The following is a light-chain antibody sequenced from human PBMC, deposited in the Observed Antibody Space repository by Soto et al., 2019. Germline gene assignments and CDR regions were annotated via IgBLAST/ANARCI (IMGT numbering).Light chain of an antibody. Sequence: DIQMTQSTSSLSASVGDRVTLTCRASHSISSLLNWYQQKPGKAPKVLIYAASKLETGVPSRFSGSGSGTDFTLTISGLQPEDSATYYCQQSFSSPFTFGPGTKVDIK. V-gene: IGKV1-39*01. CDR3: QQSFSSPFT. J-gene: IGKJ3*01. CDR1: HSISSL. CDR2: AAS.